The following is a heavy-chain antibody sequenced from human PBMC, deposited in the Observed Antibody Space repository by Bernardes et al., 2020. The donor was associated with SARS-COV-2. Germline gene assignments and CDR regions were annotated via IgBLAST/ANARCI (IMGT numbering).Heavy chain of an antibody. CDR1: GYTFTGYY. J-gene: IGHJ5*02. Sequence: ASVKVSCKASGYTFTGYYMHWVRQAPGQGLEWMGWINPNSGGTNYAQKFQGRVTMTRDTSISTAYMELSRLRSDDTAVYYCARDQVDTVMPRFDPWGQGTLVTVSS. D-gene: IGHD5-18*01. CDR3: ARDQVDTVMPRFDP. V-gene: IGHV1-2*02. CDR2: INPNSGGT.